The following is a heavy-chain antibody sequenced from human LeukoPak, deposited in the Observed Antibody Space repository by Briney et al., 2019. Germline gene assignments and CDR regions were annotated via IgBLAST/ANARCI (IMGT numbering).Heavy chain of an antibody. CDR2: VYSSGST. Sequence: SETLSLTCSVSGGSISFYYWSWIRQSPGKGLEWIGYVYSSGSTNYNPSLKSRVTISVDTSKNQFSLKLSSVTAAGTAVYYCARTYYYDSSGYWTGFFDYWGQGTLVTVSS. V-gene: IGHV4-59*12. CDR1: GGSISFYY. D-gene: IGHD3-22*01. CDR3: ARTYYYDSSGYWTGFFDY. J-gene: IGHJ4*02.